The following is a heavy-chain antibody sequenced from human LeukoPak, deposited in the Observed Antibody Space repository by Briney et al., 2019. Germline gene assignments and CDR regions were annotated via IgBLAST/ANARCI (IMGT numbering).Heavy chain of an antibody. CDR3: ARAPPSSGYSYHFDI. J-gene: IGHJ3*02. V-gene: IGHV3-74*01. D-gene: IGHD5-18*01. CDR2: IYIDGTGT. CDR1: GFTFRSYA. Sequence: SGGSLRLSCEASGFTFRSYAMHWVRQAPGKGLVWVSRIYIDGTGTLYADSVKGRFTISRDNAKNTLYLQMNSLRVEDTAVYYCARAPPSSGYSYHFDIWGQGTMVTVSS.